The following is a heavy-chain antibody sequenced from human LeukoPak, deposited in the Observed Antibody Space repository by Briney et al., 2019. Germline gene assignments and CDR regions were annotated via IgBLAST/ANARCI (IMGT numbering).Heavy chain of an antibody. J-gene: IGHJ4*02. Sequence: GESLKIPCKGSGYSFTSYWIGWVRQMPGKGLEWMGIIYPGDSDTRYSPSFQGQVTISADKSISTAYLQWSSLKASDTAMYYCARPFGGLLTDTANDYWGQGTLVTVSS. CDR2: IYPGDSDT. CDR1: GYSFTSYW. CDR3: ARPFGGLLTDTANDY. V-gene: IGHV5-51*01. D-gene: IGHD5-18*01.